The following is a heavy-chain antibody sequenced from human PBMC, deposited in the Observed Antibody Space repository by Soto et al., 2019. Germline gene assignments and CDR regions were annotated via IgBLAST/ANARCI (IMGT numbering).Heavy chain of an antibody. D-gene: IGHD3-10*01. CDR1: GYTFTSYA. Sequence: ASVKVSCKASGYTFTSYAMHWVRQAPGQRLEWMGWINAGNGNTKYSQKFQGRVTITRDTSASTAYMELSSLRSEDTAVYYCAKDLRVSTRYYYYGMDVWGQGTTVTVSS. CDR3: AKDLRVSTRYYYYGMDV. J-gene: IGHJ6*02. CDR2: INAGNGNT. V-gene: IGHV1-3*01.